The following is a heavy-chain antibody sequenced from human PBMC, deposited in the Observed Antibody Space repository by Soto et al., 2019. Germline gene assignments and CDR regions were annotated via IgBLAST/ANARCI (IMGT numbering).Heavy chain of an antibody. CDR3: ARGLDYGDYDYYYYYMDV. Sequence: GVSLRLSCAASGFTFSSYSMNWVRQAPGKGLEWVSSISSSSSYIYYADSVKGRFTISRDNAKNSLYLQMNSLRAEDTAVYYCARGLDYGDYDYYYYYMDVWGKGTTVTVSS. V-gene: IGHV3-21*01. D-gene: IGHD4-17*01. J-gene: IGHJ6*03. CDR2: ISSSSSYI. CDR1: GFTFSSYS.